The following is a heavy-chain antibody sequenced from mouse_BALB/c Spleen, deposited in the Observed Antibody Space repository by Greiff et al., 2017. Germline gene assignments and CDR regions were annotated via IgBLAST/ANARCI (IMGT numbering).Heavy chain of an antibody. J-gene: IGHJ4*01. CDR2: IDPFNGGT. D-gene: IGHD2-2*01. CDR3: ARSYGNDEGSMDY. V-gene: IGHV1S135*01. Sequence: EVQLQQSGPELMKPGASVKISCKASGYSFTSYYMHWVTQSHGKSLEWIGYIDPFNGGTSSNQKFKGKATLTVDKSSSTAYMHLSSLTSEDSAVYYCARSYGNDEGSMDYWGQGTSVTVSS. CDR1: GYSFTSYY.